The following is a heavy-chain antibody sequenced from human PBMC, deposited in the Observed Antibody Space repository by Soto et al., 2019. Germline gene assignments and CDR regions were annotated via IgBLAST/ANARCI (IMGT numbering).Heavy chain of an antibody. CDR3: ARARVDATRTRLDT. CDR2: MNPNNGDS. J-gene: IGHJ5*02. CDR1: GYTFTGYY. Sequence: GASVKVSCKASGYTFTGYYIHWVRQAPGQGLEWMGWMNPNNGDSKYAQKFQGRVSMTRDMSITTAYLTLTSLRSDDTAIFYCARARVDATRTRLDTWGQGTLVTVSA. V-gene: IGHV1-2*02. D-gene: IGHD2-2*01.